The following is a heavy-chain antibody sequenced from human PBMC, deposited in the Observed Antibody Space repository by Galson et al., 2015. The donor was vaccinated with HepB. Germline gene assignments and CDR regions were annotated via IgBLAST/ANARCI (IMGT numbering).Heavy chain of an antibody. Sequence: QSGAEVKKPGESLKISCKGSGYSFTSYWIGWVRQMPGKGLEWMGIIYPGDSDTRYSPSFQGQVTISADKSISTAYLQWSGLKASDTAMYYCASSRGATYYYGSGSQEGFDYWGQGTLVTVSS. CDR1: GYSFTSYW. J-gene: IGHJ4*02. D-gene: IGHD3-10*01. CDR2: IYPGDSDT. CDR3: ASSRGATYYYGSGSQEGFDY. V-gene: IGHV5-51*01.